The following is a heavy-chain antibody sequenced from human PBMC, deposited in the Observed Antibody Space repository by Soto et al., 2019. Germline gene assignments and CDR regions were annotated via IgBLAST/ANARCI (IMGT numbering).Heavy chain of an antibody. CDR2: IVVGSGNT. CDR1: GFTFTSSA. D-gene: IGHD3-22*01. V-gene: IGHV1-58*01. Sequence: ASVKVSCKASGFTFTSSAVQWVRQARGQRLGWIGWIVVGSGNTNYAQKFQERVTITRDMSTSTAYMELSSLRSEDTAVYYCAAESWLLPTSYYYYGMDVWGQGTTVTVSS. CDR3: AAESWLLPTSYYYYGMDV. J-gene: IGHJ6*02.